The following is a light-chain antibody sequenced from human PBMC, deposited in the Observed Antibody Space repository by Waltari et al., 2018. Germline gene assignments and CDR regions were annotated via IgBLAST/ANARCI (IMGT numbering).Light chain of an antibody. V-gene: IGKV3-20*01. J-gene: IGKJ3*01. CDR1: PRLSNSH. CDR2: GAS. Sequence: AGPRLSNSHLAPYWQKPGQATRFLTYGASVRATGIPDRFSGSGSVTDFTLTISRLEPEDFAVYYCQQYGSSPLTFGPGTKVDIK. CDR3: QQYGSSPLT.